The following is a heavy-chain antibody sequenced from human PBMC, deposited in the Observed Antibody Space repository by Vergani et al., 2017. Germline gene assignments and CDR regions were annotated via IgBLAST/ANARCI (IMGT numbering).Heavy chain of an antibody. CDR1: GGSISSSSYY. D-gene: IGHD2-21*02. J-gene: IGHJ6*02. CDR3: ARHLAYCGGDCYPYYYGMDV. CDR2: IHYSGGT. V-gene: IGHV4-39*01. Sequence: QLQLQESGPGLVKPSETLSLTCTVSGGSISSSSYYWGWIRQPPGKGLEWIGSIHYSGGTYYNPSLKSRVTISVDTSKNQFSLKLSSVTAADTAVYYCARHLAYCGGDCYPYYYGMDVWGQGTTVTVSS.